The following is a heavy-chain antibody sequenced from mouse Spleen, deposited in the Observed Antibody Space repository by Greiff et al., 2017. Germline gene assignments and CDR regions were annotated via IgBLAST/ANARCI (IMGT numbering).Heavy chain of an antibody. J-gene: IGHJ2*01. Sequence: VQRVESGPELVKPGASVKLSCKASGYTFTSYDINWVKQRPGQGLEWIGWMYPRDGSTKYNEKFKGKATLTVDTSSSTAYMELHSLTSEDSAVYFCARSNYGSREFDYWGQGTTLTVSS. D-gene: IGHD1-1*01. V-gene: IGHV1-85*01. CDR2: MYPRDGST. CDR1: GYTFTSYD. CDR3: ARSNYGSREFDY.